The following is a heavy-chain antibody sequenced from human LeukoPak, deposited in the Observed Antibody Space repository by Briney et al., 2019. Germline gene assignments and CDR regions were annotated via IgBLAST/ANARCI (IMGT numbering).Heavy chain of an antibody. CDR1: GYTFTNYD. CDR3: ARGPSCSSLTRPYYLDV. V-gene: IGHV1-8*03. J-gene: IGHJ6*03. Sequence: ASVKVSCKASGYTFTNYDVNWVRRATGQGLEWMGWMNPNSGNTGYAQKFQGRVTITRNTSISTAYMELSSLRSEDTALYYCARGPSCSSLTRPYYLDVWGKGTTVTVSS. CDR2: MNPNSGNT. D-gene: IGHD2-2*01.